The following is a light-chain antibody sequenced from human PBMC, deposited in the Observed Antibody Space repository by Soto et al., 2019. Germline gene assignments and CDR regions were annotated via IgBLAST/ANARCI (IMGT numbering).Light chain of an antibody. V-gene: IGKV3-11*01. J-gene: IGKJ1*01. Sequence: EIVLTQSPATLSLSPGERATLSCRASQSVSSYLAWYQQKPGQAPRLLIYDASNRATDIPARFSGSGSGTDFTRTISSLEPEDFAVYYCLQRSGWPWTFGQGTKVEIK. CDR1: QSVSSY. CDR3: LQRSGWPWT. CDR2: DAS.